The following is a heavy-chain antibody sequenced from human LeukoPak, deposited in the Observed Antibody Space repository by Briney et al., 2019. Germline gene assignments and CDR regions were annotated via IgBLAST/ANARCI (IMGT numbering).Heavy chain of an antibody. CDR1: GGSSSSYY. V-gene: IGHV4-4*09. D-gene: IGHD4-11*01. J-gene: IGHJ4*02. CDR2: IYTSGST. CDR3: ARTTDGYFDY. Sequence: PSETLSLTCTVSGGSSSSYYWSWIRQPPGKGLEWIGYIYTSGSTNYNPSLKSRVTISVDTSKNQFSLKLSSVTAADTAVYYCARTTDGYFDYWGQGTLVTVSS.